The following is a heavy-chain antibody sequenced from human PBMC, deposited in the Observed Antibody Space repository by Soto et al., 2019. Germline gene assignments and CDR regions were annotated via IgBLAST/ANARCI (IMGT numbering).Heavy chain of an antibody. D-gene: IGHD3-22*01. V-gene: IGHV4-34*01. CDR3: ASDGPYYYDSSGPSDY. CDR1: GGSFSGYY. CDR2: INHSGST. J-gene: IGHJ4*02. Sequence: SETLSLTCAVYGGSFSGYYWSWIRQPPGKGLEWIGEINHSGSTNYNPSLKSRVTISVDKSKNQFSLKLSSVTAADTAVYYCASDGPYYYDSSGPSDYWGQGTLVTVSS.